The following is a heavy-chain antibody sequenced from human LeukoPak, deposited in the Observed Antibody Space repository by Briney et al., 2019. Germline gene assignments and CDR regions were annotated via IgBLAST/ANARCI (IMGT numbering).Heavy chain of an antibody. D-gene: IGHD6-19*01. CDR2: FDPEDGET. J-gene: IGHJ4*02. Sequence: VASVKVSCKVSGYTLTELSMHWVRQAPGKGLEWMGGFDPEDGETIYAQKFQGRVTMTEDTSTDTAYMELRSLRSEDTAVYYCATLRSDSSGWYYFDYWGQGTLVTVSS. V-gene: IGHV1-24*01. CDR1: GYTLTELS. CDR3: ATLRSDSSGWYYFDY.